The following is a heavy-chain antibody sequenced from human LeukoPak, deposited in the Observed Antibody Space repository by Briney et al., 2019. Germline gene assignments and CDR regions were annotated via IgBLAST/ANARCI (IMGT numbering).Heavy chain of an antibody. CDR2: INHSGST. J-gene: IGHJ4*02. Sequence: SETLSLTCAVYGGSFSGYYWSWIRQPPGKGLEWIGEINHSGSTNYNPSLKSRVTISVDTSKNQFSLKLSSVTAADTAVYYCARGRWELLPDYWGQGTLVTVSS. CDR3: ARGRWELLPDY. D-gene: IGHD1-26*01. CDR1: GGSFSGYY. V-gene: IGHV4-34*01.